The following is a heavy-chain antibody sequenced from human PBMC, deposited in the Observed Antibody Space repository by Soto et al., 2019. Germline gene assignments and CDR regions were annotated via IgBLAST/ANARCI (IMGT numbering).Heavy chain of an antibody. CDR3: ARFTIYPDY. CDR1: GFTLSSHA. D-gene: IGHD3-3*01. Sequence: EVRLVESGGGLVRPGGSLRLSCAGSGFTLSSHAMNWVRQAPGKGLEWVSSIDASGTHIFYADSEQGRFIISRDNAKNSLYLQMTSLRVEDTATYYCARFTIYPDYWGQGTLVTVSS. CDR2: IDASGTHI. V-gene: IGHV3-21*01. J-gene: IGHJ4*02.